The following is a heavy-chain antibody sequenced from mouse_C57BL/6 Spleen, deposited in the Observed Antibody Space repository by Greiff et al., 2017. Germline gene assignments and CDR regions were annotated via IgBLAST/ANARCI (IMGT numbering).Heavy chain of an antibody. V-gene: IGHV14-4*01. D-gene: IGHD2-1*01. CDR3: TTGYGNYKFAY. CDR1: GFNIKDDY. Sequence: VHVKQSGAELVRPGASVKLSCTASGFNIKDDYMHWVKQRPEQGLEWIGWIDPENGDTEYASKFQGKATITADTSSNTAYLQLSSLTSEDTAVYYCTTGYGNYKFAYWGQGTLVTVSA. J-gene: IGHJ3*01. CDR2: IDPENGDT.